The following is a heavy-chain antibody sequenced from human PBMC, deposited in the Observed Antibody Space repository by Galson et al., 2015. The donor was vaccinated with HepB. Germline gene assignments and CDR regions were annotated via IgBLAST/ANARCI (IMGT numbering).Heavy chain of an antibody. CDR3: ARESLDGSGSYPWFDP. D-gene: IGHD3-10*01. J-gene: IGHJ5*02. V-gene: IGHV7-4-1*02. CDR1: GYTFTSYA. CDR2: INTNTGNP. Sequence: SVKVSCKASGYTFTSYAVNWVRQAPGQGLEWMGWINTNTGNPTYAQGFTGRFVFSLDTSVSTAYLQISSLKAEDTAVYYCARESLDGSGSYPWFDPWGQGTLVTVSS.